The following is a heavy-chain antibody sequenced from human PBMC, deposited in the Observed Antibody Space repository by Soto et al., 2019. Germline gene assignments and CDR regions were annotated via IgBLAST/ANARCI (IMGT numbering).Heavy chain of an antibody. CDR1: GYTFTSYY. D-gene: IGHD3-22*01. V-gene: IGHV1-46*01. CDR3: ARGLRYYYDSSGYWSFDY. CDR2: INPSGGST. Sequence: ASVKVSCKASGYTFTSYYMHWVRQAPGQGLEWMGIINPSGGSTSYAQKFQGRVTMTRDTSTSTVYMELSSLRSEDTAVYYCARGLRYYYDSSGYWSFDYCDQGPLGSVST. J-gene: IGHJ4*02.